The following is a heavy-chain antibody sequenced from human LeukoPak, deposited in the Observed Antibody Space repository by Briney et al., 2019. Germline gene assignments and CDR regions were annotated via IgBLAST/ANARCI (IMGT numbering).Heavy chain of an antibody. Sequence: ASVKDSCKASGYTFTGHYMHWVRQAPGQGPEWMGWINPKSGVTNYAQTLQGRVTMTRDTSSSMVYMELSRLTTDDTAVYFCTRALRYDDSSGYYAYWGQGTLVTVSS. CDR1: GYTFTGHY. CDR3: TRALRYDDSSGYYAY. V-gene: IGHV1-2*02. D-gene: IGHD3-22*01. CDR2: INPKSGVT. J-gene: IGHJ4*02.